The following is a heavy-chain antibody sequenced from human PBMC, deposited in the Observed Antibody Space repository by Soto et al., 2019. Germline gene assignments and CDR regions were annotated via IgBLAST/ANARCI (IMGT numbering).Heavy chain of an antibody. J-gene: IGHJ4*02. V-gene: IGHV4-39*01. D-gene: IGHD2-21*01. CDR1: GDSIRSGSYH. CDR3: VRHVGDRLWYFDY. Sequence: PSETLSLTCTVSGDSIRSGSYHWAWIRQSPGKGQEWIASMYYSGTTYYNQSLKNKVTISVDSSRNQLSVELGSVTAADTASYFCVRHVGDRLWYFDYWGQGTPVTVSS. CDR2: MYYSGTT.